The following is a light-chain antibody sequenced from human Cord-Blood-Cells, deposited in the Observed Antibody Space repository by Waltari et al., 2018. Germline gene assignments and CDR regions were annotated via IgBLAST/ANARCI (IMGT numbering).Light chain of an antibody. V-gene: IGLV3-21*04. J-gene: IGLJ2*01. Sequence: SYVLTQPPSVSVAPGKTARITCGGNKIGSKSVHWYKQKQGQAPVLVIYYDSDRPSGIPERFSGSNSGNTATLTISRVEAGDEADYYCQVWDSSSDHVVFGGGTKLTVL. CDR3: QVWDSSSDHVV. CDR1: KIGSKS. CDR2: YDS.